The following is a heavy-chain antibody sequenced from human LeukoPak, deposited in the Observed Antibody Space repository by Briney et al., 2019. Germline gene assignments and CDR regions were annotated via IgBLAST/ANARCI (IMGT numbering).Heavy chain of an antibody. CDR1: GFTFSSYG. CDR3: AKATNRHLITMVRGVIITGDFDY. V-gene: IGHV3-23*01. J-gene: IGHJ4*02. CDR2: ISGSGGST. Sequence: GGTLRLSCAASGFTFSSYGMSWVRQAPGKGLEWVSAISGSGGSTCYADSVKGRFTISRDNSKNTLYLQMNSLRAEDTAVYSCAKATNRHLITMVRGVIITGDFDYWGQGTLVTVSS. D-gene: IGHD3-10*01.